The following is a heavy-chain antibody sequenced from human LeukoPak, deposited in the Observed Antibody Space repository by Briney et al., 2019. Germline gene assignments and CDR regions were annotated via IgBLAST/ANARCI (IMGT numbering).Heavy chain of an antibody. CDR3: AKANHQLLWFGELIFYY. D-gene: IGHD3-10*01. Sequence: GRSLRLSCAASGFTFSSYGMHWVRQAPGKGLEWVAVISNDGSNKYYADSVKGRLSISRDNSKNTLYRQMNSLRAEDTAVYYCAKANHQLLWFGELIFYYWGQGTLVTVSS. V-gene: IGHV3-30*18. J-gene: IGHJ4*02. CDR2: ISNDGSNK. CDR1: GFTFSSYG.